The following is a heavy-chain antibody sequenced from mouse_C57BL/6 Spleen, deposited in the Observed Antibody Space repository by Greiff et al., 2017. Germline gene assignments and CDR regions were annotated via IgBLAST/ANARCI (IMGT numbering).Heavy chain of an antibody. J-gene: IGHJ3*01. CDR3: AREWPYDGYYGFAY. D-gene: IGHD2-3*01. CDR2: INPGSGGT. V-gene: IGHV1-54*01. Sequence: QVQLQQSGAELVRPGTSVKVSCKASGYAFTNYLIEWVKQRPGQGLEWIGVINPGSGGTNYNEKFKGKATLTADNSSSTAYMQLSSLTSEDSAVYFWAREWPYDGYYGFAYWGQGTLVTVSA. CDR1: GYAFTNYL.